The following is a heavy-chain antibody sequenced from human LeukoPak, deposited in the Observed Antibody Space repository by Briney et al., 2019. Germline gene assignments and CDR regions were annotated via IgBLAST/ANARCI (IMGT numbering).Heavy chain of an antibody. J-gene: IGHJ4*02. D-gene: IGHD3-22*01. CDR2: IIPIFGTA. V-gene: IGHV1-69*05. Sequence: SVKVSCKASGGTFSSYAISCVRQAAGQGLEWMGRIIPIFGTANCAQKFQGRVTIPTDESTSTAYMELSRLRSEDTAVYYCASRSGSQTYYYDSSGYYPNWGQGTLVTVSS. CDR3: ASRSGSQTYYYDSSGYYPN. CDR1: GGTFSSYA.